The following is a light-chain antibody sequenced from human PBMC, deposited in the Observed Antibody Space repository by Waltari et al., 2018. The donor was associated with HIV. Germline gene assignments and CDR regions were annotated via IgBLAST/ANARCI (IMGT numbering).Light chain of an antibody. Sequence: SYELTQPPSVSVSPGQTARITCSGDALSKQYAYWYQQKPGQAPRLVIYTDSERPSGIPERFSGSSSGTTVTLTISGVQAEDEADYYCQSPDSSGTYVGFGGGTKLTVL. CDR1: ALSKQY. J-gene: IGLJ2*01. CDR2: TDS. CDR3: QSPDSSGTYVG. V-gene: IGLV3-25*03.